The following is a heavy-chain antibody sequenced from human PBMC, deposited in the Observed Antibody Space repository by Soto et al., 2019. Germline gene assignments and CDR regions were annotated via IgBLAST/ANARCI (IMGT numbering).Heavy chain of an antibody. CDR2: IYPGDSDT. CDR1: GYSFTSYW. V-gene: IGHV5-51*01. CDR3: ARYDYYGSGRHQTEYGMDV. J-gene: IGHJ6*02. Sequence: PGESLKISCKGSGYSFTSYWIGWVRQMPGKGLEWMGIIYPGDSDTRYSPSFQGQVTISADKSISTAYLQWSSLKASDTAMYYCARYDYYGSGRHQTEYGMDVWGQGTTVTVSS. D-gene: IGHD3-10*01.